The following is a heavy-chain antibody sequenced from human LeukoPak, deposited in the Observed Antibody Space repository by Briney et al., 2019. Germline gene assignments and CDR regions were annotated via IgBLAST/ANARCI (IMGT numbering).Heavy chain of an antibody. D-gene: IGHD3-10*02. Sequence: GGSLRLSCAASGFTFSSYSMNWVRQAPGKGLEWVSSISSSSSYIYYADSVKGRFTISRDNAKSSLYLQMNSLRAEDTAVYYCAELGITMIGGVWGKGTTVIISS. V-gene: IGHV3-21*01. J-gene: IGHJ6*04. CDR3: AELGITMIGGV. CDR1: GFTFSSYS. CDR2: ISSSSSYI.